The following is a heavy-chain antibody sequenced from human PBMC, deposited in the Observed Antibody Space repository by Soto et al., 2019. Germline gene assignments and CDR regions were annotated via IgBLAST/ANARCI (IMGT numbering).Heavy chain of an antibody. J-gene: IGHJ5*02. D-gene: IGHD3-3*01. V-gene: IGHV4-59*01. Sequence: SETLSLTCTVSGGSISSYYWSWIRQPPGKGLEWIGDIYYSGSTNYNPSLKSRVTISVDTSKNQFSLKLSSVTAADTAVYYCARVLFGRGNWFDPWGQGTLVTVS. CDR3: ARVLFGRGNWFDP. CDR1: GGSISSYY. CDR2: IYYSGST.